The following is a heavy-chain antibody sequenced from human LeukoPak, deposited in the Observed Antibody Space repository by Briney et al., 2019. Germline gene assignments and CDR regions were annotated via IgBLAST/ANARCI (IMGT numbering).Heavy chain of an antibody. J-gene: IGHJ4*02. CDR3: ARGDTAMVLYFDY. D-gene: IGHD5-18*01. CDR2: IYYSGST. CDR1: GGSISSYY. Sequence: SETLSLTCTVSGGSISSYYWSWIRQPPGKGLEWIGYIYYSGSTYYNPSLKSRVTISVDTSKNQFSLKLSSVTAADTAVYYCARGDTAMVLYFDYWGQGTLVTVSS. V-gene: IGHV4-59*08.